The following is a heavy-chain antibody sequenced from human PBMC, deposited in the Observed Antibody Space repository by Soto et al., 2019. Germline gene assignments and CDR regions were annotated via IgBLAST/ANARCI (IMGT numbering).Heavy chain of an antibody. CDR3: TTDYRLYCSSTSCYRLDWFDP. D-gene: IGHD2-2*02. Sequence: PGGSLRLSCAASGFTFSNAWMSWVRQAPGKGLEWVGRIKSKTDGGTTDYAAPVKGRFTISRDDSKNTLYLQMNSLKTEDTAVYYCTTDYRLYCSSTSCYRLDWFDPWGQGTLVTVSS. CDR2: IKSKTDGGTT. V-gene: IGHV3-15*01. CDR1: GFTFSNAW. J-gene: IGHJ5*02.